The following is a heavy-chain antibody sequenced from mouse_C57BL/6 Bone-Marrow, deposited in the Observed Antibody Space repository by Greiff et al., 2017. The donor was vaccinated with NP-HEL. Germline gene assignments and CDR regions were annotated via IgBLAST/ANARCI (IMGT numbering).Heavy chain of an antibody. Sequence: QVTLKESGAELVRPGASVTLSCKASGYTFTDYEMHWVKQTPVHGLEWIGAIDPETGGTAYNQKFKGKAILTADKSSSTAYMELRSLTSEDSAVYYCTRSGRLPSWFAYWGQGTLVTVSA. CDR3: TRSGRLPSWFAY. D-gene: IGHD2-2*01. CDR1: GYTFTDYE. V-gene: IGHV1-15*01. J-gene: IGHJ3*01. CDR2: IDPETGGT.